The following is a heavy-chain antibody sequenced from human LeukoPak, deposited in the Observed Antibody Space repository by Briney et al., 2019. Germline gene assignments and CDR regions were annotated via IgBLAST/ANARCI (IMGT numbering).Heavy chain of an antibody. CDR3: AREGYCSSTSCPHNWFDP. CDR2: ITSSSGTT. CDR1: GFTFSSYA. Sequence: PGGSLRLSCAASGFTFSSYAMSWVRQAPGKGLEWVSTITSSSGTTYCADSVKGRFTISRDNSKNTLYLQMNSLRAEDTAVYYCAREGYCSSTSCPHNWFDPWGQGTLVTVSS. D-gene: IGHD2-2*01. V-gene: IGHV3-23*01. J-gene: IGHJ5*02.